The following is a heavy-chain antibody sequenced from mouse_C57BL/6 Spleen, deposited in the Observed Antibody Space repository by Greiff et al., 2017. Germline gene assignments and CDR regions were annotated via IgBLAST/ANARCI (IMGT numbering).Heavy chain of an antibody. CDR1: GYTFTSYW. Sequence: VQLQQSGTVLARPGASVKMSCKTSGYTFTSYWMHWVKKRPGQGLEWIGAIYPGNSDTSYNQKFKGKAKLTAVTSASTAYMELSSLTNEDSAVYYCTREELRPLYYAMDYWGQGTSVTVSS. D-gene: IGHD3-2*02. CDR3: TREELRPLYYAMDY. V-gene: IGHV1-5*01. CDR2: IYPGNSDT. J-gene: IGHJ4*01.